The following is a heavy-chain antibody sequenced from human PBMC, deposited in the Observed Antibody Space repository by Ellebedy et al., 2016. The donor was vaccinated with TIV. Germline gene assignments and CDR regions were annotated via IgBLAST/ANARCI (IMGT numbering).Heavy chain of an antibody. D-gene: IGHD5/OR15-5a*01. CDR2: TRNKANSYIT. Sequence: PGGSLRLSCAASGFTLSDHYMDWVRQAPGMGLEWVARTRNKANSYITEYAASVKGRFTISRDDSKNSLYLQMNSLKTEDTAVYYCARESTMLGGHYYFDPWGRGTLVTVSS. CDR1: GFTLSDHY. CDR3: ARESTMLGGHYYFDP. V-gene: IGHV3-72*01. J-gene: IGHJ2*01.